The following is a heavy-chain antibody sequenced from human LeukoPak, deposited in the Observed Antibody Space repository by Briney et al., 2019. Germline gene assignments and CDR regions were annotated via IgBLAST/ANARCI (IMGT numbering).Heavy chain of an antibody. CDR1: GGSNSSYY. J-gene: IGHJ4*02. Sequence: SETLSLTCTVSGGSNSSYYWSWLRQPPGKGLEWIGYIYYSGSTNYNPSLKRRVTISVDTSKNQFSLKLSSVTAADTAVYYCARGTYNDFWSAQTDFDYWGQGTLVTISS. V-gene: IGHV4-59*01. CDR3: ARGTYNDFWSAQTDFDY. CDR2: IYYSGST. D-gene: IGHD3-3*01.